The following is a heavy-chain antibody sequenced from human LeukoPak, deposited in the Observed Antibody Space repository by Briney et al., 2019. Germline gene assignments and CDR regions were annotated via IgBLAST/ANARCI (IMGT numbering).Heavy chain of an antibody. CDR1: GFTFSSYW. CDR2: IRYDGSNK. D-gene: IGHD6-6*01. Sequence: GGSLRLSCAASGFTFSSYWMSWVRQAPGKGLEWVAFIRYDGSNKYYADSVKGRFTISRDNSKNTLYLQMNSLRAEDTAVYYCARDEGRSSSPGFDYWGQGTLVTVSS. J-gene: IGHJ4*02. V-gene: IGHV3-30*02. CDR3: ARDEGRSSSPGFDY.